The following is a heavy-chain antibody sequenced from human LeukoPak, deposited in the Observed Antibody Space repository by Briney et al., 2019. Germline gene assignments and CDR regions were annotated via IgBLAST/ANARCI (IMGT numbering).Heavy chain of an antibody. V-gene: IGHV3-21*01. Sequence: TGGSLRLSCAASGFTFSSYSMNWVRQAPGKGLEWVSSISSSSSYIYYADSVKGRFTISRDNAKNSLYLQMNSLRAEDTAVYSCARSFFQWNYGSCLDSWGQGTLVTVSS. CDR2: ISSSSSYI. J-gene: IGHJ4*02. CDR3: ARSFFQWNYGSCLDS. D-gene: IGHD1-7*01. CDR1: GFTFSSYS.